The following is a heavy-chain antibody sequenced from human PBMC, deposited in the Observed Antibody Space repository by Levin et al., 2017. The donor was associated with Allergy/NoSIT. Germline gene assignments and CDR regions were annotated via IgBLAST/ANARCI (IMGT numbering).Heavy chain of an antibody. J-gene: IGHJ4*02. CDR2: ISWNSGSI. D-gene: IGHD3-10*01. CDR1: GFTFDDYA. Sequence: GGSLRLSCAASGFTFDDYAMHWVRQAPGKGLEWVSGISWNSGSIGYADSVKGRFTISRDNAKNSLYLQMNSLRAEDTALYYCAKERSGSYYRGNFDYWGQGTLVTVSS. CDR3: AKERSGSYYRGNFDY. V-gene: IGHV3-9*01.